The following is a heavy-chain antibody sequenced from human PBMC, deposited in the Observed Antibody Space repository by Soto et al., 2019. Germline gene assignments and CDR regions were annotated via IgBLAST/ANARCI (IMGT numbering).Heavy chain of an antibody. Sequence: GGSLRLSCAASGFTFSGYAMTWVRQAPGKGLEWVSGISNVGGSTYFADSVKGRFTISRDNSKNTLYLQMNSLRAEDTAVYYCAKAVALAGTNYWGQGTLVTVSS. V-gene: IGHV3-23*01. J-gene: IGHJ4*02. CDR1: GFTFSGYA. CDR3: AKAVALAGTNY. CDR2: ISNVGGST. D-gene: IGHD6-13*01.